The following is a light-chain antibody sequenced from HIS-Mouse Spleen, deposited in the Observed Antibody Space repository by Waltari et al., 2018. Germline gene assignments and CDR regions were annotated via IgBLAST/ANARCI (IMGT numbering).Light chain of an antibody. CDR1: SSNIGSNY. J-gene: IGLJ3*02. CDR2: RNN. CDR3: AAWDDSLSGPWV. Sequence: QSVLTQPPSASGTPGQRVTISCSGSSSNIGSNYVYWYQQLPGTAPKLLIYRNNHRPSGGPDRFSGSKSGTSASRAISGLRSEDEADYYCAAWDDSLSGPWVFGGGTKLTVL. V-gene: IGLV1-47*01.